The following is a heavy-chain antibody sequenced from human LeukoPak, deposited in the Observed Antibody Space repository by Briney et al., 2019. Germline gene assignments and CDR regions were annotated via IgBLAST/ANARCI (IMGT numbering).Heavy chain of an antibody. V-gene: IGHV3-20*04. CDR3: AHGTMYQLDF. Sequence: PGGSLRLSCAASGFSFDDYGMTWVRQAPGKGLEWVSVINWNGANTGYADSVKGRFTISRDNAKNSLHLQMNSLRAEDTAVYYCAHGTMYQLDFWGQGTLVTVSS. CDR2: INWNGANT. J-gene: IGHJ4*02. CDR1: GFSFDDYG. D-gene: IGHD2-2*01.